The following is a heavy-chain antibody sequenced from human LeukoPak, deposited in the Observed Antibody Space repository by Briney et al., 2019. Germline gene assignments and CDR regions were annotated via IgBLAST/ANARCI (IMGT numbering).Heavy chain of an antibody. CDR1: GYTFTSYG. CDR3: ARDVSDFGVVIIPDGNWFDP. Sequence: GASVKVSCKASGYTFTSYGISWVRQAPGQGLEWMGWISAYNGNTNYAQKLQGRVTMTTDTSTSTAYMELRSLRSDDTAVYYCARDVSDFGVVIIPDGNWFDPWGQGTLVTVSS. CDR2: ISAYNGNT. V-gene: IGHV1-18*01. D-gene: IGHD3-3*01. J-gene: IGHJ5*02.